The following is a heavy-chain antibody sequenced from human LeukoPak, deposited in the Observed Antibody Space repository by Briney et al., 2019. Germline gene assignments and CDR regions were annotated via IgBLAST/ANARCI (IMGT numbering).Heavy chain of an antibody. D-gene: IGHD2-15*01. CDR3: ARVNGGKVVEYYFDY. CDR2: IWYDGNNK. V-gene: IGHV3-33*01. CDR1: GFTFSSYG. J-gene: IGHJ4*02. Sequence: GGSLRLPCAASGFTFSSYGMHWVRQAPGKGLEWVAVIWYDGNNKYYADSVKGRFTISRDNSKNTLYLQMNSLRAEDTAVYYCARVNGGKVVEYYFDYWGQGTLVTVSS.